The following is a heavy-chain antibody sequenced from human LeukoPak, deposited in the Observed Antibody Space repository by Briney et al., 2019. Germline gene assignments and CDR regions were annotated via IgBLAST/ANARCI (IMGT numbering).Heavy chain of an antibody. Sequence: GASVKVSCKASGGTFSSYAISWVRQAPGQGLEWMGGIIPIFGTANYAQKFQGRVTITADKSTSTAYMELSSLRSEDTAVYYCARQTYCTSISCHYYYYYMDVWGKGTTVTISS. V-gene: IGHV1-69*06. J-gene: IGHJ6*03. CDR1: GGTFSSYA. D-gene: IGHD2-2*01. CDR2: IIPIFGTA. CDR3: ARQTYCTSISCHYYYYYMDV.